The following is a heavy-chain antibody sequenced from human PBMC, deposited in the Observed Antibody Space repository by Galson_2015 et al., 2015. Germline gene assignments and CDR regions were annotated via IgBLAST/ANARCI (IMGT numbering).Heavy chain of an antibody. D-gene: IGHD3-10*01. CDR3: ARGGRYYYGSGSSHFDY. CDR2: INPNSGGT. Sequence: SVKVSCKASGYTFTGYYMHWVRQAPGQGLEWMGWINPNSGGTNYAQKFQGWVTMTRDTSISTAYMELSRLRSDDTAVYYCARGGRYYYGSGSSHFDYWGQGTLVTVSS. CDR1: GYTFTGYY. V-gene: IGHV1-2*04. J-gene: IGHJ4*02.